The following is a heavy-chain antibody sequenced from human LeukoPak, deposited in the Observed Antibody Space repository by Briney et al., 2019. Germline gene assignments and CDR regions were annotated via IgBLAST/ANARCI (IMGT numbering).Heavy chain of an antibody. CDR3: ARDRDSSGLN. CDR1: GFTFSSYA. Sequence: PGRSLRLSCAASGFTFSSYAMHWVRQAPGEGLEGVAVISYDGSNKYYADSVKGRFTISRDNSKNTLYLQMNSLRAEDTAVYYCARDRDSSGLNWGQGTLVTVSS. J-gene: IGHJ4*02. V-gene: IGHV3-30*04. D-gene: IGHD6-19*01. CDR2: ISYDGSNK.